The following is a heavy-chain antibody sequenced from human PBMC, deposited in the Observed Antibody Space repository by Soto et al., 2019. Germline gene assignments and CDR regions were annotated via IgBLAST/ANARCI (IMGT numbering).Heavy chain of an antibody. J-gene: IGHJ4*02. CDR2: IIPIFGAA. V-gene: IGHV1-69*13. Sequence: ASVKVSCKASGGTFSSYAISWVRQAPGQGLEWMGGIIPIFGAANYAQKFQGRVTITADESTSTAYMELNSLRAEDTAVYYCARGRGAAADYFDFWGQGTLVTVSS. CDR3: ARGRGAAADYFDF. CDR1: GGTFSSYA. D-gene: IGHD6-13*01.